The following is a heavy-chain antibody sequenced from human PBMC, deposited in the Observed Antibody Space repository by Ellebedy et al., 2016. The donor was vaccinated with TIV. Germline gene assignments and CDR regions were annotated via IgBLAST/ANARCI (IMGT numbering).Heavy chain of an antibody. CDR1: GFTFSSYA. CDR3: AKGRGGGSDSSAPRYYFDY. CDR2: ISHTGSRT. J-gene: IGHJ4*02. V-gene: IGHV3-23*01. D-gene: IGHD3-22*01. Sequence: GESLKISCAASGFTFSSYAMSWVRQAPGKGLEWVSTISHTGSRTYYADSVEGRFTISRDNSKQTLYLQINSLRAVDTAIYYCAKGRGGGSDSSAPRYYFDYWGLGTLVTVSS.